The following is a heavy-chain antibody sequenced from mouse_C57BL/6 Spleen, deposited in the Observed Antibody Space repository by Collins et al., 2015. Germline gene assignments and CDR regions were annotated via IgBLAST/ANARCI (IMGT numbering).Heavy chain of an antibody. CDR1: GFNIKDYY. D-gene: IGHD2-10*02. V-gene: IGHV14-4*02. CDR2: IDPENGDT. CDR3: NAWGYDHEAY. Sequence: EVQLQQSGAELVRSGASVKLSCTASGFNIKDYYMHWVKQRPEQGLEWIGWIDPENGDTEYAPKFQGKATMTADTSSNTAYLQLSSLTSEDTAVYYCNAWGYDHEAYWGQGTLVTVSA. J-gene: IGHJ3*01.